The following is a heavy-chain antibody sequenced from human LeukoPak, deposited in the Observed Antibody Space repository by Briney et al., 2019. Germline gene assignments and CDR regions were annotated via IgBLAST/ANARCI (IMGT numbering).Heavy chain of an antibody. CDR2: IKQDGSEK. J-gene: IGHJ3*02. D-gene: IGHD2-15*01. Sequence: GGSRRLSCAASGFTFSIYWMSWVRQAPGEGLEWVANIKQDGSEKYYVDSVKGRFTISRDNAKNSPYLQMNSLRAEDTAVYYCARAGLLWHAFDIWGQGTMVTVSS. V-gene: IGHV3-7*01. CDR1: GFTFSIYW. CDR3: ARAGLLWHAFDI.